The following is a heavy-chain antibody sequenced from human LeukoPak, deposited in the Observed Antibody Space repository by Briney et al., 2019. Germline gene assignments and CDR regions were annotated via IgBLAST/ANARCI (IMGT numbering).Heavy chain of an antibody. V-gene: IGHV4-39*01. CDR2: IYYSGST. J-gene: IGHJ6*02. CDR1: GGSISSSSYY. CDR3: ARRADTAMADYYYGMDV. Sequence: SETLSLTCTVSGGSISSSSYYWGWIRQPPGKGLEWIGSIYYSGSTYYNPSPKSRVTISVDTSKNQFSLKLSSVTAADTAVYYCARRADTAMADYYYGMDVWGQGTTVTVSS. D-gene: IGHD5-18*01.